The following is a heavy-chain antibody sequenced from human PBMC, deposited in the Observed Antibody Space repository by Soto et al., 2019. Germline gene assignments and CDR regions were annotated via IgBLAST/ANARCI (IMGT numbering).Heavy chain of an antibody. CDR2: IIPIFGTA. V-gene: IGHV1-69*13. Sequence: SVKVSCKASGVTLSSYAISWVRQAPGQGLEWMGGIIPIFGTANYAQKFQGRVTITADESTSTAYMELSSLRSEDTAVYYCASGPRITMIVVDPTPNWFDPWGQGTLVTVSS. D-gene: IGHD3-22*01. CDR3: ASGPRITMIVVDPTPNWFDP. J-gene: IGHJ5*02. CDR1: GVTLSSYA.